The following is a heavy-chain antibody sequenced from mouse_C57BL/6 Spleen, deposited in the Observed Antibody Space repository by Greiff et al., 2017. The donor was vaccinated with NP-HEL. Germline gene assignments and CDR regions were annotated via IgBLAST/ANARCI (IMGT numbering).Heavy chain of an antibody. CDR2: IYPGGGDT. Sequence: VQLQQSGPELVKPGASVKISCKASGYAFSSSWMNWVQQRPGKGLEWIGRIYPGGGDTNYNGNVKGKATLTADKSSSTAYMQLSSLTSEDSAVYFCARQGYDYGTFDYWGQGTTLTASS. J-gene: IGHJ2*01. V-gene: IGHV1-82*01. CDR1: GYAFSSSW. D-gene: IGHD1-1*01. CDR3: ARQGYDYGTFDY.